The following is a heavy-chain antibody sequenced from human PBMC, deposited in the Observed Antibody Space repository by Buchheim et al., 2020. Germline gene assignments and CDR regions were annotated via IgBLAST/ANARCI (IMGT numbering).Heavy chain of an antibody. CDR1: GFTFSNYG. D-gene: IGHD3-10*01. J-gene: IGHJ4*02. CDR2: ISYDGSNK. CDR3: AKAPRAFIWFGELSY. V-gene: IGHV3-30*18. Sequence: QVQLVESGGGVVQPGRSLRLSCAASGFTFSNYGMHWVRQAPGKGLEWVAVISYDGSNKYYVDSVKGRFTISRDNSQNTLYLEMNSLRPDDTAVYYCAKAPRAFIWFGELSYWGQGAL.